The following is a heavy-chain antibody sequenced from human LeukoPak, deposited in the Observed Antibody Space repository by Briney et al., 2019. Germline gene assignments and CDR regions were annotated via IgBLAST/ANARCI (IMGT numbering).Heavy chain of an antibody. Sequence: PGGSLRLSCAASGFTFSSYSMNWVRQAPGKGLEWVSYISSSSSTIYYADSVKGRFTISRDNAKSSLYLQMNSLRDEDTAVYYCASAPEATWQLVTDAFDIWGQGTMVTVSS. V-gene: IGHV3-48*02. CDR3: ASAPEATWQLVTDAFDI. CDR2: ISSSSSTI. CDR1: GFTFSSYS. D-gene: IGHD6-6*01. J-gene: IGHJ3*02.